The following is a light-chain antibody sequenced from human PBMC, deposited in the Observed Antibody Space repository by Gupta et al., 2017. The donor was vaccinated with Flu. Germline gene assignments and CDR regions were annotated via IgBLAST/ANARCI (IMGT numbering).Light chain of an antibody. CDR3: RQREHRPWA. CDR2: KDS. CDR1: QGLVYSDGNTY. J-gene: IGKJ1*01. Sequence: DFVMTQSPLSLPVTLGQPASISCRSSQGLVYSDGNTYLHWFQQRPGQSPRRLIYKDSYRDSGVPDSFSGSGSGTDFTLKISRGEAEDVGIYYCRQREHRPWAFGQGTTVEIK. V-gene: IGKV2-30*01.